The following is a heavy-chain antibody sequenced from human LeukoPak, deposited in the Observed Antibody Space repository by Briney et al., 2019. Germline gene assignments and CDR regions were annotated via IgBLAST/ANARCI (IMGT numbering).Heavy chain of an antibody. CDR1: GYTFTGYY. J-gene: IGHJ4*02. V-gene: IGHV1-2*02. CDR2: INPNSGGT. Sequence: ASVKVSCKASGYTFTGYYMHWVRQAPGQGLEWMGWINPNSGGTNYAQKFQGRVTMTRDTSISTAYMELSRLRSDDTAVYYCARENTYYYDSSGYYYLDYWGQGTLVTVSS. D-gene: IGHD3-22*01. CDR3: ARENTYYYDSSGYYYLDY.